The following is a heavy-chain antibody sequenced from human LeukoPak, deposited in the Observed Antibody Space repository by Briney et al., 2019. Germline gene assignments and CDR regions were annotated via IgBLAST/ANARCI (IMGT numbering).Heavy chain of an antibody. Sequence: SETLSLTCAVSGYPISSGYYWGWIRQPPGKRLEWIGSIYRSGSTSYNPSLKSRVTISVDTSKNQFSLKLSSVTAADTAVYYCAKEGCSDGSCYGYWGQGTLVTVSS. CDR2: IYRSGST. CDR1: GYPISSGYY. V-gene: IGHV4-38-2*02. J-gene: IGHJ4*02. D-gene: IGHD2-15*01. CDR3: AKEGCSDGSCYGY.